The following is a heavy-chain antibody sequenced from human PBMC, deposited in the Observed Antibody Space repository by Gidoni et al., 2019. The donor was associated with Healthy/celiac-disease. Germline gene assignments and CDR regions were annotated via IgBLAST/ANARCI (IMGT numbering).Heavy chain of an antibody. CDR2: INPSGGST. Sequence: QVQLVQSGAEVKKPGASVKVSCTASGYTFTSSYMHWVRQAPGQGLEWMGIINPSGGSTSYAQKFQGRVTMTRDTSTSTVYMELSSLRSEDTAVYYCARGDSSGTYYYYYGMDVWGQGTTVTVSS. D-gene: IGHD6-19*01. V-gene: IGHV1-46*01. CDR1: GYTFTSSY. J-gene: IGHJ6*02. CDR3: ARGDSSGTYYYYYGMDV.